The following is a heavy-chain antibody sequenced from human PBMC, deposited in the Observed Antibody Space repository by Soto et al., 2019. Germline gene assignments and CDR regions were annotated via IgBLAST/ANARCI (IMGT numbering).Heavy chain of an antibody. V-gene: IGHV1-46*01. J-gene: IGHJ6*02. CDR2: INPSGGST. D-gene: IGHD4-17*01. CDR1: GYTFTSYY. Sequence: ASVKVSCKASGYTFTSYYMHWVRQAPGQGLEWMGIINPSGGSTSYAQKFQGRVTMTRDTSTSTVYMELSSLRSEATAVYYCARDYVPTTVNPDFTSYGIDVGGEVTTVPV. CDR3: ARDYVPTTVNPDFTSYGIDV.